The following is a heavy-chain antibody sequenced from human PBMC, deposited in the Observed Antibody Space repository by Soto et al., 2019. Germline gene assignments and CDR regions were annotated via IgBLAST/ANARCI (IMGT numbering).Heavy chain of an antibody. CDR1: GLTFRSYG. D-gene: IGHD3-22*01. J-gene: IGHJ4*02. CDR3: ARDLSSGYEY. V-gene: IGHV3-33*01. Sequence: VQLVESGGGVVQPGRSLRLSCAASGLTFRSYGMHWVRQAPGKGREWVAFIWYDGSNKYYADSVNGRFTISRDNSKNTLYLQMSSLSAEDTAVYYCARDLSSGYEYWGQGTLVTVPS. CDR2: IWYDGSNK.